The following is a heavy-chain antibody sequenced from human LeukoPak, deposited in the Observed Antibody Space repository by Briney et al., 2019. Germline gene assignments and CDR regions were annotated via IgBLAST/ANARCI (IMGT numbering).Heavy chain of an antibody. CDR3: AKAPVTSCRGAFCYPFDY. CDR1: GFTFSNYA. CDR2: MSSSDDGR. D-gene: IGHD2-15*01. Sequence: GGSLRLSCAASGFTFSNYAMSWVRQAPGKGLEWVSAMSSSDDGRYYAASVRGRFTISRDTSRSTLCLQMNSLRAEDAAVYYCAKAPVTSCRGAFCYPFDYWGQGTLVTVSS. V-gene: IGHV3-23*01. J-gene: IGHJ4*02.